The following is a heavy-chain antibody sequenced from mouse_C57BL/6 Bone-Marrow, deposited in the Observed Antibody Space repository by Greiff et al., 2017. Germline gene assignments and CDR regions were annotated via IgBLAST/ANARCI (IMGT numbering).Heavy chain of an antibody. CDR2: ILPGSGST. CDR1: GYTFTGYW. J-gene: IGHJ4*01. D-gene: IGHD1-1*01. V-gene: IGHV1-9*01. Sequence: QVQLQQSGAELMKPGASVKLSCKATGYTFTGYWIAWVKQRPGHGLEWIGEILPGSGSTNYNEKFKGKATLTADTSSNTAYMQLSSLTTADSAIYYCARGGIPITTDYAMDYWGQGTSVTVSS. CDR3: ARGGIPITTDYAMDY.